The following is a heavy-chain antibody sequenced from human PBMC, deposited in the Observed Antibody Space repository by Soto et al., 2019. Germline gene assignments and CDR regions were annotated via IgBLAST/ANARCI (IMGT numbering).Heavy chain of an antibody. Sequence: QVQLVQSGAEVKKPGSSVKVSCKASGGTFSSYAISWVRQAPGQGLEWMGGIIPIFGTANYAPKFQGRVTITADESTRTAYMELSSLRSEDTAVYYCAGDNLQIDLGGWFDPWGQGTLVTVSS. J-gene: IGHJ5*02. CDR1: GGTFSSYA. CDR2: IIPIFGTA. CDR3: AGDNLQIDLGGWFDP. D-gene: IGHD1-1*01. V-gene: IGHV1-69*12.